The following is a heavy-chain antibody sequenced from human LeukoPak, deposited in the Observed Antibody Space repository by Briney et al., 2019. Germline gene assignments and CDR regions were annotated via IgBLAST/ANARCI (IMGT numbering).Heavy chain of an antibody. J-gene: IGHJ4*02. D-gene: IGHD7-27*01. CDR1: GYTFIDYF. CDR2: INPNSGGA. V-gene: IGHV1-2*06. CDR3: ARDLSSTSNWEFDY. Sequence: GASVKVSCEASGYTFIDYFIHWVRQAPGQGLEWMGRINPNSGGAEFTQEFQGRVTMTRDTSISTTYMELSRLTSDDTALYYCARDLSSTSNWEFDYWGQGTLVTVSS.